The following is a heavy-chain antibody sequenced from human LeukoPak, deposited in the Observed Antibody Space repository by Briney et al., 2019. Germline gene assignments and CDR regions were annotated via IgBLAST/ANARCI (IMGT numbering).Heavy chain of an antibody. CDR3: AKADVRYSGSSVFDY. Sequence: GGSLRLSCAASGFTFSSYTINWVRQAPGKGLEWVSAISGSGGSTYYADSVKGRFTISRDNSKNTLYLQMNSLRAEDTAVYYCAKADVRYSGSSVFDYWGQGTLVTVSS. CDR1: GFTFSSYT. V-gene: IGHV3-23*01. J-gene: IGHJ4*02. D-gene: IGHD1-26*01. CDR2: ISGSGGST.